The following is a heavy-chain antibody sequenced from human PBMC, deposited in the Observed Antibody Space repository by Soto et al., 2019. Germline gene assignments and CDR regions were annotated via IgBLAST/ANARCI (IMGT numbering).Heavy chain of an antibody. CDR2: ISGSGRNT. CDR3: SKDRAVSLYLGRDA. D-gene: IGHD4-17*01. V-gene: IGHV3-23*01. Sequence: EVQLLESGGGLVQPGGSLRLSCAASGFTFNTYAMNWVRQAPGKGLEWVSAISGSGRNTYYADSVKGRFTISRDNSKNTRHLKMTGLRAEDRAVYYCSKDRAVSLYLGRDAGGQGTTVTVSS. CDR1: GFTFNTYA. J-gene: IGHJ6*02.